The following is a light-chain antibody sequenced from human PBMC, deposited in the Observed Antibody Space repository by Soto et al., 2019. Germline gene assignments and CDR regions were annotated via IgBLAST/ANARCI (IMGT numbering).Light chain of an antibody. CDR2: GAS. CDR1: QSVSSN. J-gene: IGKJ4*01. Sequence: EIVMTQSPATLSVSPGERATLSCRASQSVSSNLAWYQQKPGQAPRLLIYGASTRATGIPARLSGSGSGTEFTLTISSLQSEDFAVYYCQQYNNWPPRVTFGGGTKVEIK. V-gene: IGKV3-15*01. CDR3: QQYNNWPPRVT.